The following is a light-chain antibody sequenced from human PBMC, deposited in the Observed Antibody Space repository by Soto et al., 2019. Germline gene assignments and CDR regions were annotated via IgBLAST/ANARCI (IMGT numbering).Light chain of an antibody. Sequence: QSVLTQPASVSGSPGQSITISCTGTRSDVGGYNYVSWYQHHPGKAPKLLIYEVTNRPAEVSNRFSGSKSGITASLTISGLQSEDEADYYCSSYTSGSTVIFGGGTQQTVL. CDR2: EVT. V-gene: IGLV2-14*01. CDR3: SSYTSGSTVI. J-gene: IGLJ2*01. CDR1: RSDVGGYNY.